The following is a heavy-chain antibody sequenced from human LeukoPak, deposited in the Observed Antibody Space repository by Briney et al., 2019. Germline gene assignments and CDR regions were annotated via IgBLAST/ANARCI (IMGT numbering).Heavy chain of an antibody. V-gene: IGHV3-48*01. J-gene: IGHJ4*02. Sequence: GGSLRLSCAASGFTFSSYSMNWVRQAPGKGLEWVSYISSSSSTIYYADSVKGRFTISRDNAKNSLYLQMNSLRAEDTAVYYCAKVPTYSSSWYAFYFDYWGQGTLVTVSS. CDR1: GFTFSSYS. CDR2: ISSSSSTI. CDR3: AKVPTYSSSWYAFYFDY. D-gene: IGHD6-13*01.